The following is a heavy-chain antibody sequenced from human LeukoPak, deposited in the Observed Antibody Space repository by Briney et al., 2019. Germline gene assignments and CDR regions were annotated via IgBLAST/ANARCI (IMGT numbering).Heavy chain of an antibody. CDR3: ARVGEQAYFDY. V-gene: IGHV3-33*01. CDR2: IWYDGSNK. CDR1: GFTLSSYG. D-gene: IGHD1-26*01. Sequence: PGGSLRLSCAASGFTLSSYGMHWVRQAPGKGLEWVAVIWYDGSNKYYADSVKGRFTISRDNSKNTLYLQMNSLRAEDTAVYYCARVGEQAYFDYWGQGTLVTVSS. J-gene: IGHJ4*02.